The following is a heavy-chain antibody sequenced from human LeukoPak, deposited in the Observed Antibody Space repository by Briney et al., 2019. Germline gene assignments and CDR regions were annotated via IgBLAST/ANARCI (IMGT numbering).Heavy chain of an antibody. J-gene: IGHJ4*02. Sequence: LETLSLTCTVSGGSLSGFYWSWIRQPPGKGLEWIGYVYYSGNTNYNPSLKSRVTISVDTSKNQFSLKLTSVTAADTAMYYCARGMGMSDYWGQGTLVTVSS. D-gene: IGHD1-26*01. CDR2: VYYSGNT. V-gene: IGHV4-59*01. CDR3: ARGMGMSDY. CDR1: GGSLSGFY.